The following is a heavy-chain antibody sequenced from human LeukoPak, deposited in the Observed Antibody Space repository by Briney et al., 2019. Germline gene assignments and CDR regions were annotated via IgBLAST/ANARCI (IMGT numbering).Heavy chain of an antibody. D-gene: IGHD4-17*01. CDR2: ISGSRGNT. J-gene: IGHJ5*02. CDR3: AKGDTVTTKPRWFDP. CDR1: GFTFSSYA. V-gene: IGHV3-23*01. Sequence: PGGTLSLSCAVSGFTFSSYAISWVRPAPGKGLGWVLDISGSRGNTNYADSVKGRFTISKDNSKNTLYLQMNSLRSEDTAVYYCAKGDTVTTKPRWFDPWGQGTLVTVSS.